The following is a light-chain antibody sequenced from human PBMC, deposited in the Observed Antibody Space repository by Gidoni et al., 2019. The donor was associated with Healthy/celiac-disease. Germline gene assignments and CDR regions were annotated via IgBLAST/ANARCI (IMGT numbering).Light chain of an antibody. CDR1: QSISSY. J-gene: IGKJ2*03. V-gene: IGKV1-39*01. Sequence: DIQMTQSPSSLSASVGDRVTITCRASQSISSYLNWYQQKPGKAPKLLIYAASSLQSGVPPRFSGSGSVTDFTLTISSLQPEDFATYYCQQSYSTPWSFGQGTKLEIK. CDR3: QQSYSTPWS. CDR2: AAS.